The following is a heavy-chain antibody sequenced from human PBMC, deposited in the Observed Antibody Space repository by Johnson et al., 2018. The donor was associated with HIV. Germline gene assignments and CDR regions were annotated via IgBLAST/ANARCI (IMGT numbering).Heavy chain of an antibody. J-gene: IGHJ3*02. D-gene: IGHD1-26*01. CDR2: ISYDGSNK. Sequence: QVQLVESGGGVVQPGRSLRLSCAASGFTFSSYAMHWVRQAPGKGLEWVAVISYDGSNKYYADSVKGRFTISRDNSKNTLYLQMNSLRAGDTAVYYCAKVGIEGPTSLLRAFEMWGQGTMVTVSS. CDR3: AKVGIEGPTSLLRAFEM. V-gene: IGHV3-30*04. CDR1: GFTFSSYA.